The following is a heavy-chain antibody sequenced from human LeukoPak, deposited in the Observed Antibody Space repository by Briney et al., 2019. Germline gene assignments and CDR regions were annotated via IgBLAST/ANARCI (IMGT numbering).Heavy chain of an antibody. CDR1: GFTFSSYS. V-gene: IGHV3-21*01. D-gene: IGHD3-9*01. CDR3: ARDYDILVDAFDI. J-gene: IGHJ3*02. CDR2: ISSSSSYI. Sequence: GGSLRLSCAASGFTFSSYSMNWVRQAPGKRLEWVSSISSSSSYIYYADSVKGRFTISRDNAKNSLYLQMNSLRAEDTAVYYCARDYDILVDAFDIWGQGTMVTVSS.